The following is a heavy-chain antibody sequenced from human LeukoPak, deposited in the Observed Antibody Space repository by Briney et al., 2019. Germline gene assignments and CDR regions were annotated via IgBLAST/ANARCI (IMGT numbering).Heavy chain of an antibody. CDR2: ISGSGGST. V-gene: IGHV3-23*01. J-gene: IGHJ3*02. Sequence: GGSLRLSCAASGFTFSNYAMSWVRQAPGKGLEWVSAISGSGGSTYYADSVKGRFTISRDNAEKTLSLQMESLRVDDTAVYYCVRGRGKYYYDLGPAFNIWGQGTMVTVS. CDR1: GFTFSNYA. CDR3: VRGRGKYYYDLGPAFNI. D-gene: IGHD3/OR15-3a*01.